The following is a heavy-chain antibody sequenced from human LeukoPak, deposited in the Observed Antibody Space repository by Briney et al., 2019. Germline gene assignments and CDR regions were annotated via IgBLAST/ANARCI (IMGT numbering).Heavy chain of an antibody. V-gene: IGHV4-39*07. CDR1: GGSISSSSYY. CDR3: ARLKGIVVVSDY. D-gene: IGHD3-22*01. J-gene: IGHJ4*02. Sequence: SETLSLTCTVSGGSISSSSYYWGWIRQPPGKGLEWIGSIYYSGSTYYNPSLKSRVTISVDTSKNQFSLKLSSVTAADTAVYYCARLKGIVVVSDYWGQGTLVTVSS. CDR2: IYYSGST.